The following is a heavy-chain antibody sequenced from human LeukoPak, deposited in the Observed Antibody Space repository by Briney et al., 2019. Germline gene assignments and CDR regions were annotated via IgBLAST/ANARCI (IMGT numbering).Heavy chain of an antibody. J-gene: IGHJ6*03. CDR3: ARGNAAILWYYYYMDV. CDR1: GYTFTGYY. Sequence: ASVKVSCKASGYTFTGYYMHWVRQAPGQGLEWMGWINPNSGGTNYAQKFQGRVTMTRDTSISTAYMELSRLRSDDTAVYYCARGNAAILWYYYYMDVWGKGTTVTVSS. D-gene: IGHD2-2*01. CDR2: INPNSGGT. V-gene: IGHV1-2*02.